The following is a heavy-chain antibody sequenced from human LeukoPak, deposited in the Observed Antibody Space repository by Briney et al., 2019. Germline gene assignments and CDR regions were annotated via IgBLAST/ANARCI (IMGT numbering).Heavy chain of an antibody. V-gene: IGHV1-2*04. CDR1: GYTFIVYY. Sequence: GASVKVSCKASGYTFIVYYMHWVRQAPGQGLEWMGWINPNSGGTNYAQKFQGWVTMTRDTSISTAYMELSRLRSDDTAVYYCARQGTGYCSGGSCYYFDYWGQGTLVTVSS. J-gene: IGHJ4*02. CDR2: INPNSGGT. CDR3: ARQGTGYCSGGSCYYFDY. D-gene: IGHD2-15*01.